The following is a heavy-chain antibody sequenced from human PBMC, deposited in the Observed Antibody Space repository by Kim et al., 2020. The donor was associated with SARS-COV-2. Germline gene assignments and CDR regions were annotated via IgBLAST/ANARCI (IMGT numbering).Heavy chain of an antibody. CDR3: ASRGYYIDF. CDR1: GFTFSSYA. CDR2: ISSTGSII. V-gene: IGHV3-48*02. Sequence: GGSLRLSCAASGFTFSSYAMTWVRQAPGKGLEWVSFISSTGSIIYYADSVEGRFIIARNNAKNSVPLQMNSLRDEDTAMYYCASRGYYIDFWGQGTLVTVSS. D-gene: IGHD6-13*01. J-gene: IGHJ4*02.